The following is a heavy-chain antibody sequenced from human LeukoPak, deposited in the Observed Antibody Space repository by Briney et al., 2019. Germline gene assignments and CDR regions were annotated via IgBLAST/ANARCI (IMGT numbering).Heavy chain of an antibody. J-gene: IGHJ4*02. CDR3: ASRKLGNDY. CDR2: IYYTGST. D-gene: IGHD7-27*01. Sequence: SETLSLTCTISGGSVSDYYWSWIRQSPGKGLEWIGYIYYTGSTTYNPSLKSRVTISADTSKNQFSLKLSSVTAADTAVYYCASRKLGNDYWGQGTLVTVSS. V-gene: IGHV4-59*02. CDR1: GGSVSDYY.